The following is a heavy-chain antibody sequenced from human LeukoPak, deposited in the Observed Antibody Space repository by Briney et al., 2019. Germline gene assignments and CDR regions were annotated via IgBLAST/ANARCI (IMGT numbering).Heavy chain of an antibody. V-gene: IGHV3-7*04. J-gene: IGHJ4*02. CDR1: GFTFSNYW. CDR2: IKQDGSEK. D-gene: IGHD2-15*01. Sequence: GGSLRLSCTASGFTFSNYWMTWVRQAPGKGLEWVANIKQDGSEKYYVDSVRGRFTISRDNAKNSLYLQMNSLRAEGTAVYYCAREGGGRNFDFWGQGTLGTVSS. CDR3: AREGGGRNFDF.